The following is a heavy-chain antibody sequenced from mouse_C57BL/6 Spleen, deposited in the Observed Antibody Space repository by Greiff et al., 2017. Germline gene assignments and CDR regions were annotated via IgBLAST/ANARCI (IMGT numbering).Heavy chain of an antibody. V-gene: IGHV1-15*01. Sequence: VKLMESGAELVRPGASVTLSCKASGYTFTDYEMHWVKQTPVHGLEWIGAIDPETGGTAYNQKFKGKAILTADKSSSTAYMELRSLTSEDSAVYYCTAQYYFDYWGQGTTRTVSS. J-gene: IGHJ2*01. CDR1: GYTFTDYE. CDR2: IDPETGGT. CDR3: TAQYYFDY.